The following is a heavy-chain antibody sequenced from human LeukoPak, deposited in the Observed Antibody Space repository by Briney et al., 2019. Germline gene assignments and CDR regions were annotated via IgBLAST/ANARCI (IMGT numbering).Heavy chain of an antibody. Sequence: SETLSLTCAVYGGSFSGYYWSWIRQPPGKGLEWIGEINHSGSTNYNPSLKSRVTISVDTSKNQFSLKLSSVTAADTAVYYCARATTFDIVVVPAAKADYFDYWGQGTLVTVSS. CDR1: GGSFSGYY. D-gene: IGHD2-2*01. CDR3: ARATTFDIVVVPAAKADYFDY. V-gene: IGHV4-34*01. CDR2: INHSGST. J-gene: IGHJ4*02.